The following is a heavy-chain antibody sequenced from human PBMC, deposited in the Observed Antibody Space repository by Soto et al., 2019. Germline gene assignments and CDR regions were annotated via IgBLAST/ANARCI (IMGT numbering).Heavy chain of an antibody. CDR3: ARDRGGYDRLYYYHGMDV. CDR1: GFTFSDYD. CDR2: IRSSSCTT. Sequence: GGSLRLSCAASGFTFSDYDMYWTRLAPAKGLEYISYIRSSSCTTNYAGSVKGRVNISRDHAKHKLYLQTRGLRAEDTAVYYCARDRGGYDRLYYYHGMDVWGQGTTVTVSS. J-gene: IGHJ6*02. D-gene: IGHD5-12*01. V-gene: IGHV3-11*06.